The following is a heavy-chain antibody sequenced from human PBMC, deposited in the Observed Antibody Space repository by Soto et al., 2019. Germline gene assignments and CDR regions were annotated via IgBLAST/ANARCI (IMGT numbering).Heavy chain of an antibody. CDR2: ISGSGGST. D-gene: IGHD3-16*02. CDR3: AKYRTDYYYYYYMDV. CDR1: GFTFSSYA. Sequence: GGSLRLSCAASGFTFSSYAMSWVRQAPGKGLEWVSAISGSGGSTNYADSVKGRFTISRDNSKNTLYLQMNSLRAEDTAVYYCAKYRTDYYYYYYMDVWGKGTTVTVSS. J-gene: IGHJ6*03. V-gene: IGHV3-23*01.